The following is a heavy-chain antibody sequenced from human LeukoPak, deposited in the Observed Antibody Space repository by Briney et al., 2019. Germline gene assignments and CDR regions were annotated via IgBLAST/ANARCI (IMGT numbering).Heavy chain of an antibody. D-gene: IGHD3-10*01. CDR1: RFTFNTYA. V-gene: IGHV3-23*01. J-gene: IGHJ3*02. CDR2: ISGSGGST. Sequence: GGSLRLSCAASRFTFNTYAMSWVRQAPGKGLEWVSGISGSGGSTYYADSVKGRFTISRDISKNTLYVQMNSLRAEDTAVYYCAKNTRYYDSGSSLPDDAFDIWGQGTMVAVSS. CDR3: AKNTRYYDSGSSLPDDAFDI.